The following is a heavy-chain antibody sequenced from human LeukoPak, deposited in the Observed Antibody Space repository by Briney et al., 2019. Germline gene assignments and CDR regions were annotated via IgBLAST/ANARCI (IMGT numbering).Heavy chain of an antibody. D-gene: IGHD4-17*01. Sequence: PSETLSLTCTVSGGSISSSSYYWGWIRQPPGEGLEWIGSIYYSGSTYYNPSLKSRVTISVDTSKNQFSLKLSSVTAADTAVYYCARPHDYGDYLFDYWGQGTLVTVSS. V-gene: IGHV4-39*01. CDR2: IYYSGST. J-gene: IGHJ4*02. CDR3: ARPHDYGDYLFDY. CDR1: GGSISSSSYY.